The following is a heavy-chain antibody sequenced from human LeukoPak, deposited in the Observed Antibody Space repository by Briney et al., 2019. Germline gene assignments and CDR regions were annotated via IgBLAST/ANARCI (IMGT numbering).Heavy chain of an antibody. CDR1: GFTLSSYW. D-gene: IGHD1-26*01. CDR3: ARDLFSGSYQEDF. Sequence: AGESLRLSCAASGFTLSSYWMSWVRQAPGKGLEWVANIKYDGGGKYYADSVKGRFTISRDDAKNSLYLEMNRLRVEDTAVYYCARDLFSGSYQEDFWGQGTLVTVSS. CDR2: IKYDGGGK. V-gene: IGHV3-7*01. J-gene: IGHJ4*02.